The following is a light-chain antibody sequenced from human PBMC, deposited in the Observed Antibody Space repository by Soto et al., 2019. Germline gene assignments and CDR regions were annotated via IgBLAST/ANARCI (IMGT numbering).Light chain of an antibody. CDR2: MND. CDR3: ATGDDSLGGHVV. CDR1: SSSIGSNF. V-gene: IGLV1-47*01. Sequence: QPVLTQPPAASGTPGQRVAISCSGSSSSIGSNFVYWYQQLPGTAPRLLIYMNDQRPLGVPDPISGSKSGTSASLAISGPRSEDEACYYCATGDDSLGGHVVFGEGTAGTVL. J-gene: IGLJ2*01.